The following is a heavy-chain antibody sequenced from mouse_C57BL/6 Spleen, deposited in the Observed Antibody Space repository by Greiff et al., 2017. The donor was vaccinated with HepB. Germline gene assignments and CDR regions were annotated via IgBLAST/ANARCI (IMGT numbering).Heavy chain of an antibody. D-gene: IGHD3-2*02. CDR1: GYTFTDYY. CDR2: INPYNGGT. V-gene: IGHV1-19*01. Sequence: EVKLQESGPVLVKPGASVKMSCKASGYTFTDYYMNWVKQSHGKSLEWIGVINPYNGGTSYNQKFKGKATLTVDKSSSTAYMELNSLTSEDSAVYYCAQTAQATRSFDYWGQGTTLTVSS. CDR3: AQTAQATRSFDY. J-gene: IGHJ2*01.